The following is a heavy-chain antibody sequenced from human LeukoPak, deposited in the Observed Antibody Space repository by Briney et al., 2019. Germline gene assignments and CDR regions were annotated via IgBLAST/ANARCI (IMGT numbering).Heavy chain of an antibody. Sequence: GGSLRLSCAASGFIFSNYEMNWVRQAPGKGLEWISYINVGGTPIYYADSAKGRFTISRDNAKNSLYLQMNSLRAEDTAVYYCAELGITMIGGVWGKGTTVTISS. CDR3: AELGITMIGGV. V-gene: IGHV3-48*03. D-gene: IGHD3-10*02. CDR1: GFIFSNYE. CDR2: INVGGTPI. J-gene: IGHJ6*04.